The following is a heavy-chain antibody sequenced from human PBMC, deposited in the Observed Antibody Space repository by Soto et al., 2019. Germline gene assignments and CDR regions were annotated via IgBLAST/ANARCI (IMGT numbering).Heavy chain of an antibody. CDR2: IWHDGTNE. D-gene: IGHD3-9*01. J-gene: IGHJ4*02. CDR1: RFTFTVYG. CDR3: ARDLVGGLVTFDY. Sequence: QVQLVESGGSVVQPGTSLRLSCAESRFTFTVYGMHWVRQAPGKGLEWVALIWHDGTNEYYADSVKGRFTISRDNSKNTVFLQMGSLRAEDTALYYCARDLVGGLVTFDYWGQGTLVTVSS. V-gene: IGHV3-33*01.